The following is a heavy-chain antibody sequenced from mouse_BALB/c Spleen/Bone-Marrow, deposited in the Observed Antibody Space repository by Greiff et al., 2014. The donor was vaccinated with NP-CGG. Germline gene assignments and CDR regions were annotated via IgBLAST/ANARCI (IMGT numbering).Heavy chain of an antibody. CDR3: AIRYYAMDY. CDR1: GYTFTTYT. V-gene: IGHV1-4*01. J-gene: IGHJ4*01. D-gene: IGHD1-1*01. Sequence: QVQLQQSGAELARPGASVKMSCKASGYTFTTYTIHWMKQRPGQGLEWIGYIIPSSGYTNYNQKFKDKATLTADKSSSTAYMQLSSLTPEDSAVYYCAIRYYAMDYWGQGTSVTDSS. CDR2: IIPSSGYT.